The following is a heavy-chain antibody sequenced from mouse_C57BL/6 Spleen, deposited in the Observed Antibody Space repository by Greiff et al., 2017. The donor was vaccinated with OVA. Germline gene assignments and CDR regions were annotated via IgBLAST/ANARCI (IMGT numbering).Heavy chain of an antibody. D-gene: IGHD1-1*01. CDR1: GYAFTNYL. CDR2: LNPGSGGT. CDR3: AREGSSYKRVFDY. V-gene: IGHV1-54*01. J-gene: IGHJ2*01. Sequence: QVHVKQSGAELVRPGTSVKVSCKASGYAFTNYLIEWVKQRPGQGLEWIGVLNPGSGGTNYNEKFKGKATLTADKSSSTAYMQLSSLTSEDSAVYFCAREGSSYKRVFDYWGQGTTLTVSS.